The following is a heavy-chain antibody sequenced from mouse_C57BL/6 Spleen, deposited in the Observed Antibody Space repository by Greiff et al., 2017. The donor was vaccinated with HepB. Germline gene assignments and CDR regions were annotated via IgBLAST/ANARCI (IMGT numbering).Heavy chain of an antibody. V-gene: IGHV6-6*01. CDR2: IRNKANNHAT. Sequence: EVMLVESGGGLVQPGGSMKLSCAASGFTFSDAWMDWVRQSPEKGLEWVAEIRNKANNHATYYAESVKGRFTISRDDSKSSVYLQMNSLRAEDTGIYYCTRGLYYYGSSLYYFDYWGQGTTLTVSS. CDR1: GFTFSDAW. D-gene: IGHD1-1*01. CDR3: TRGLYYYGSSLYYFDY. J-gene: IGHJ2*01.